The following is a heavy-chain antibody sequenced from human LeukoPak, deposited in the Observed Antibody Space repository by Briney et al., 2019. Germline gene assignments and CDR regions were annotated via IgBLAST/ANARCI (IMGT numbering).Heavy chain of an antibody. V-gene: IGHV4-61*02. CDR3: AREGSGWSANWFDP. D-gene: IGHD6-19*01. Sequence: SQTLSLTCTVSGDSISSGDYYWSWIRQPAGKGLEWIGRISSSGSTNYNPSLKSRVTISVDTSKNQFSLKLSSVTAADTAVYYCAREGSGWSANWFDPWGQGTLVTVSS. J-gene: IGHJ5*02. CDR1: GDSISSGDYY. CDR2: ISSSGST.